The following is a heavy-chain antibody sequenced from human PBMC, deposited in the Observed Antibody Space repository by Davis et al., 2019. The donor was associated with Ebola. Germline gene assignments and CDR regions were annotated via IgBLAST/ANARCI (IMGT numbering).Heavy chain of an antibody. Sequence: PGGSLRLSCAASGFTFSSYWMHWVRQAPVKGLVWVSRINSDGSSTSYADSVKGRFTISRDNAKNTLYLQMNSLRAEDTAVYYCARDSGIAVAGNDWGQGTLVTVSS. CDR1: GFTFSSYW. D-gene: IGHD6-19*01. J-gene: IGHJ4*02. V-gene: IGHV3-74*01. CDR3: ARDSGIAVAGND. CDR2: INSDGSST.